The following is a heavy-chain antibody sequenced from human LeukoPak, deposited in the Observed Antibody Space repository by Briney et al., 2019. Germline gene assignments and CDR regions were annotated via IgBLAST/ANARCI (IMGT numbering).Heavy chain of an antibody. CDR1: GGSISSSIYY. CDR3: ARDVSQYYFDY. Sequence: SETLSLTCIVSGGSISSSIYYWAWVRQPPGKGLEWIGYIYYSGSTYYNPSLKSRVTISVDTSKNQFSLKLSSVTAADTAVYYCARDVSQYYFDYWGQGTLVTVSS. CDR2: IYYSGST. V-gene: IGHV4-30-4*08. J-gene: IGHJ4*02.